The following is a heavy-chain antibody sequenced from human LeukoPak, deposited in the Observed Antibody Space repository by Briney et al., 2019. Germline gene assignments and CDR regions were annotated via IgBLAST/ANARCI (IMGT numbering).Heavy chain of an antibody. CDR1: GYTFTGYY. Sequence: ASLKVSCKASGYTFTGYYMHWVRQAPGQGLEWMGWINPNSGGTNYAQKFQGRVTMTRDTSISTAYMELSRLRSDDTAVYYCATERTSYGSGSRYYYYYMDVWGKGTTVTISS. J-gene: IGHJ6*03. CDR2: INPNSGGT. V-gene: IGHV1-2*02. CDR3: ATERTSYGSGSRYYYYYMDV. D-gene: IGHD3-10*01.